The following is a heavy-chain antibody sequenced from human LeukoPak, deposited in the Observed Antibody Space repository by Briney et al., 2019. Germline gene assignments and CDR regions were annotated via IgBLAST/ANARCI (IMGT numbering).Heavy chain of an antibody. CDR2: IYTSGST. CDR3: ASSSITIFGVVRGTWFDP. V-gene: IGHV4-61*02. Sequence: SETLSHTCTVSGGSISSGSYYWSWIRRPAGKGLEWIGRIYTSGSTNYNPSLKSRVTISVDTSKNQFSLKLSSVTAADTAVYYCASSSITIFGVVRGTWFDPWGQGTLVTVSS. J-gene: IGHJ5*02. CDR1: GGSISSGSYY. D-gene: IGHD3-3*01.